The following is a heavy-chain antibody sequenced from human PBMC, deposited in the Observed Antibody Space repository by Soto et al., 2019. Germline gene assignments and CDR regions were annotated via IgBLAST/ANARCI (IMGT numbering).Heavy chain of an antibody. J-gene: IGHJ4*01. Sequence: TGGSLRLSCAASGFTFSSYSMNWVRQAPGKGLEWVSSISSSSSYIYYADSVKGRFTISRDNAKNSLYLQMNSLRAEDTAVYYCARVWQDYYDSSGLNYFDYWGHGPLVTVST. CDR2: ISSSSSYI. CDR1: GFTFSSYS. V-gene: IGHV3-21*01. D-gene: IGHD3-22*01. CDR3: ARVWQDYYDSSGLNYFDY.